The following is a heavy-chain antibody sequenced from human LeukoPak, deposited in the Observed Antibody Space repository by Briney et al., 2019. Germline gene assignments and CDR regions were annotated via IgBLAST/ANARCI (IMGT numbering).Heavy chain of an antibody. V-gene: IGHV4-59*01. CDR3: ARGGAKDGITIFGVVIITDAFDI. CDR1: GGSISSYY. D-gene: IGHD3-3*01. J-gene: IGHJ3*02. CDR2: IYYSGST. Sequence: SETLSLTCTVSGGSISSYYWSWLRQPPGKGLEWIGYIYYSGSTNYNPSLKSRATISVDTSRNQFSLKLSSVTAADTAVYYCARGGAKDGITIFGVVIITDAFDIWGQGTMVTVSS.